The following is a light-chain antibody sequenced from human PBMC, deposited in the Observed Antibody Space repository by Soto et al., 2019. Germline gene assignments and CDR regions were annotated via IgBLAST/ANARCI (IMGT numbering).Light chain of an antibody. V-gene: IGKV1-5*03. CDR2: RAS. Sequence: QMTQSPHTLSASVGDRVTITCRASQNIDNWLAWYQHKPGKPPKLLIYRASSLETGVPSRFSGSGSGTEFSPTISNLQPDDSATYYCQEYNSYFGGGTKVEIK. CDR1: QNIDNW. CDR3: QEYNSY. J-gene: IGKJ4*01.